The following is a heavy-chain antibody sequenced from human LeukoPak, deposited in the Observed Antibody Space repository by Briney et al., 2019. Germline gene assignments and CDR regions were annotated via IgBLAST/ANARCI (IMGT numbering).Heavy chain of an antibody. D-gene: IGHD6-19*01. J-gene: IGHJ4*02. CDR2: INTNTENP. CDR3: ARGSGPDY. Sequence: ASVKVSCKAPGNSFSTFAMNWLRQAPGQGLEWMGWINTNTENPTYAQGFTGRFVFSLDTSVSTAYLQINSLKAEDTAVYYCARGSGPDYWGQGTLVTDSS. CDR1: GNSFSTFA. V-gene: IGHV7-4-1*02.